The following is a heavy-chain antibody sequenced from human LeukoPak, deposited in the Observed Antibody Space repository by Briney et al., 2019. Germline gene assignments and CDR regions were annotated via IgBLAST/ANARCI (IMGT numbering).Heavy chain of an antibody. CDR3: ARGTSGYDFRGGFDP. V-gene: IGHV4-61*02. D-gene: IGHD5-12*01. CDR1: GGSISSGSYY. CDR2: IYTSGST. Sequence: SETLSLTCTVSGGSISSGSYYWSWIRQPAGKGLEWIGRIYTSGSTNYNPPLKSRVTISVDTSKNQFSLKLSSVTAADTAVYYCARGTSGYDFRGGFDPWGQGTLVTVSS. J-gene: IGHJ5*02.